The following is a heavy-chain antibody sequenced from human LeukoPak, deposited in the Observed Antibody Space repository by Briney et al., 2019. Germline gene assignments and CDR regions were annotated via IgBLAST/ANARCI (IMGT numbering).Heavy chain of an antibody. CDR3: ARAVAMIVVVILDY. CDR1: GFSFSSCA. D-gene: IGHD3-22*01. CDR2: ISYDGSNK. Sequence: GGSLRLSCAASGFSFSSCAMEWVRQAPGKGLEWVAVISYDGSNKYYADSVKGRFTISRDNSKNTLYLQMNSLRAEDTAVYYCARAVAMIVVVILDYWGQGTLVTVSS. V-gene: IGHV3-30-3*01. J-gene: IGHJ4*02.